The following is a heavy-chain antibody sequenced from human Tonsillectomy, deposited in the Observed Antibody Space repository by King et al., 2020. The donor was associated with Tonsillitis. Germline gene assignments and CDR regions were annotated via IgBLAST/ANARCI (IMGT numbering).Heavy chain of an antibody. CDR3: ARGRAYCSGGSCYKDYYYSGMDV. J-gene: IGHJ6*02. Sequence: VQLQQSGPGLVKPSQTLSLTCAISGDSVSSNSAAWNWIRQSPSRGLEWLGRTYYRSKWYNDYAVSVKSRITINPDTSKNQFSLQLNSVTPEDTAVYYCARGRAYCSGGSCYKDYYYSGMDVWGQGTTVTVSS. D-gene: IGHD2-15*01. CDR1: GDSVSSNSAA. CDR2: TYYRSKWYN. V-gene: IGHV6-1*01.